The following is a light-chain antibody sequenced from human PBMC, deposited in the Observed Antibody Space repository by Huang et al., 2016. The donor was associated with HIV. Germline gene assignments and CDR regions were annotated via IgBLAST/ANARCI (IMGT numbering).Light chain of an antibody. CDR2: WAS. CDR3: QQYFSTPLT. V-gene: IGKV4-1*01. Sequence: IVVTQSPDSLAVSLGERAAINCKSSQSLLYSSNNKNYLAWYQHKPGQSPALLIYWASTRAPGVPDRLNGSGSGTDSTLTINSLQTEDVALYYCQQYFSTPLTFGGGTKVDIK. J-gene: IGKJ4*01. CDR1: QSLLYSSNNKNY.